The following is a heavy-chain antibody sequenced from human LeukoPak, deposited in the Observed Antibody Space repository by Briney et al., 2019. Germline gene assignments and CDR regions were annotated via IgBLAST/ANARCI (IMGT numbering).Heavy chain of an antibody. CDR3: ARQLGATLYFDY. Sequence: RGESLKISCKGSGYRFISYWIGWVRQMPGKGLEWMGIIYPGDSNTRYSPSFQGQVTISADKSISTAYPQWSSLKASDTAMYYCARQLGATLYFDYWGQGTQVTVSS. CDR1: GYRFISYW. J-gene: IGHJ4*02. D-gene: IGHD1-26*01. V-gene: IGHV5-51*01. CDR2: IYPGDSNT.